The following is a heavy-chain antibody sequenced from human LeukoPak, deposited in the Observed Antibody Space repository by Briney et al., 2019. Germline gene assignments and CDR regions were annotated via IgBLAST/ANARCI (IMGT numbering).Heavy chain of an antibody. Sequence: SETLSLTCTVSGYSISSDYYWGWIRQPPGKGLEWIGSIDHSGSTYYNASLKSRVTISIDTSKNHFSLKLNSVTAADTAVLYCARGGLWIYYFDYWGQGTLVTVSS. J-gene: IGHJ4*02. CDR1: GYSISSDYY. CDR2: IDHSGST. V-gene: IGHV4-38-2*02. CDR3: ARGGLWIYYFDY. D-gene: IGHD1-1*01.